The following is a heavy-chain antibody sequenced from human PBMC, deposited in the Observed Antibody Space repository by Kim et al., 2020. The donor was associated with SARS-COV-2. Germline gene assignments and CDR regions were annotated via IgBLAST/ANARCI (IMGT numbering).Heavy chain of an antibody. V-gene: IGHV1-69*13. J-gene: IGHJ2*01. CDR1: GGTFSSYA. Sequence: SVKVSCKASGGTFSSYAISWVRQAPGQGLEWMGGIIPIFGTANYAQKFQGRVTITADESTSTAYMELSSLRSEDTAVYYCARERGYCSGGSCYSFDWYFDLWGRGTLVTVSS. CDR2: IIPIFGTA. D-gene: IGHD2-15*01. CDR3: ARERGYCSGGSCYSFDWYFDL.